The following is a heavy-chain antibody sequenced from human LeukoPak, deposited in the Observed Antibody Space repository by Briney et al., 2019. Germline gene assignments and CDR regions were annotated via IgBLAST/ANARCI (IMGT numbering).Heavy chain of an antibody. CDR2: IKQDGSVQ. J-gene: IGHJ4*02. CDR3: ARAKGGSGSYPYYFDY. Sequence: GGSLRLSCAASGFTFSSYWMSWVRQAPGKGLEWVANIKQDGSVQYYVDSVKGRFTISRDNAKNSLYLQMNSLRAEDTAVYYCARAKGGSGSYPYYFDYWGQGTLVTVSS. V-gene: IGHV3-7*01. D-gene: IGHD3-10*01. CDR1: GFTFSSYW.